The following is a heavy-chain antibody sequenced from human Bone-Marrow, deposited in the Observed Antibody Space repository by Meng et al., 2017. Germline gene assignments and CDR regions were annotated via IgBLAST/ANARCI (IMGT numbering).Heavy chain of an antibody. J-gene: IGHJ6*02. CDR1: GFTFSSYG. CDR2: INQDGSET. V-gene: IGHV3-7*01. D-gene: IGHD1-14*01. Sequence: GESLKISCAASGFTFSSYGMHWVRQAPGKGLEWVAYINQDGSETNYVESVKGRFSISRDNAKNSLYLQMNSLRAEDTAVYYCTSNRAMDVWGQGTTVTVSS. CDR3: TSNRAMDV.